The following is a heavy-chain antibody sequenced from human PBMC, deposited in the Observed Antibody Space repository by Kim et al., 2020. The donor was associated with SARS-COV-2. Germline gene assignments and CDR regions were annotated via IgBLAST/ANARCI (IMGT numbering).Heavy chain of an antibody. CDR1: GGSFSGYY. CDR2: INHSGST. V-gene: IGHV4-34*01. CDR3: ARAKYQLLYGESGFDY. J-gene: IGHJ4*02. D-gene: IGHD2-2*02. Sequence: SETLSLTCAVYGGSFSGYYWSWIRQPPGKGLEWIGEINHSGSTNYNPSLKSRVTISVDTSKNQFSLKLSSVTAADTAVYYCARAKYQLLYGESGFDYWGQGTLVTVSS.